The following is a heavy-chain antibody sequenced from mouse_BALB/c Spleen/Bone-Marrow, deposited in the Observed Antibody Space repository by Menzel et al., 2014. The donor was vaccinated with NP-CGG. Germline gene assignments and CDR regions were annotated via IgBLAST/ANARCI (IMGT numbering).Heavy chain of an antibody. J-gene: IGHJ3*01. CDR1: GFNIKDYY. Sequence: EVKLQESGAELVRPGALVKLSCKASGFNIKDYYMHWVKQRPEQGQEWIGWIDPESGNTIYDPKFQGKASITADTSSNTAYLQLSSLTSEDTAVYYCAPIYDGYYVAWFAYWGQGTLVTVSA. V-gene: IGHV14-1*02. D-gene: IGHD2-3*01. CDR3: APIYDGYYVAWFAY. CDR2: IDPESGNT.